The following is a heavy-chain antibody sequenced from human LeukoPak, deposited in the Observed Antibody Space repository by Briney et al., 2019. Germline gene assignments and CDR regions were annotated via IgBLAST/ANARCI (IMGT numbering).Heavy chain of an antibody. CDR2: ISYDGSNK. D-gene: IGHD5-18*01. CDR1: GFTFSSYN. CDR3: GRDTVGYGGAFVM. J-gene: IGHJ3*02. Sequence: GGSLRLSCVASGFTFSSYNMHWVRQAPGKGLEWVAVISYDGSNKYYADSVKGRSTISRDNSKNALYLEVNSLRPEDTAVYYCGRDTVGYGGAFVMGGRGTMVTVSS. V-gene: IGHV3-30-3*01.